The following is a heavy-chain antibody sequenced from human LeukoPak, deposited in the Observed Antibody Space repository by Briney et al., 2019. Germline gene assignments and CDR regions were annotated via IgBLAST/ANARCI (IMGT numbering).Heavy chain of an antibody. CDR2: ILGSGTEM. CDR3: AKVQSDIVRAVFFAFDV. V-gene: IGHV3-21*06. Sequence: GVSLSLFCGGYRFSFNFYHVKCARPSTGKGREWVAYILGSGTEMFYSDPLKGRFTISRDNYKNSLYLQMNSLRVEDTGVYYCAKVQSDIVRAVFFAFDVWGQGTMFSVSS. CDR1: RFSFNFYH. J-gene: IGHJ3*01. D-gene: IGHD1-26*01.